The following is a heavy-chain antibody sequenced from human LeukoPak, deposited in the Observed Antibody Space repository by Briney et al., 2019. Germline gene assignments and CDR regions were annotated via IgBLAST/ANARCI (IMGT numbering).Heavy chain of an antibody. D-gene: IGHD3-3*01. J-gene: IGHJ6*03. CDR3: AREAPLWSGSNYYYYMDV. CDR1: GGSISRYY. CDR2: IYYSGST. Sequence: SETLSLTCTVSGGSISRYYWSWIRQPPGKGLEWIGYIYYSGSTNYNPSLKSRVTISVDMSKSQFSLKLSSVTAADTAVYYCAREAPLWSGSNYYYYMDVWGKGTTVTVSS. V-gene: IGHV4-59*01.